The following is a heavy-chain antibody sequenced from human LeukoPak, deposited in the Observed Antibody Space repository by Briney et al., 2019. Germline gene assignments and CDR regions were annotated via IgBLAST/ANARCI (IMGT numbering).Heavy chain of an antibody. J-gene: IGHJ6*02. Sequence: ASVKVSCKVSGYTFTSSNINWVRQAPGQGLEWMGWMNPSSGNTAYARRFQGRVTMTRDTSTNTAFLQLTSLRSEDTAVYYCARGLDVERSSAWSWGPKKFYYNVMDVWGQGTTVTVSS. CDR2: MNPSSGNT. D-gene: IGHD3-9*01. V-gene: IGHV1-8*01. CDR3: ARGLDVERSSAWSWGPKKFYYNVMDV. CDR1: GYTFTSSN.